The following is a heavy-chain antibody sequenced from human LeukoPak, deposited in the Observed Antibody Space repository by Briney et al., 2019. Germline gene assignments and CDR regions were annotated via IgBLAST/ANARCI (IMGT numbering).Heavy chain of an antibody. V-gene: IGHV1-46*01. Sequence: ASVKVSCKASGYTFTSYYMHWVRQAPGQGLEWMGIINPSGGSTSYAQKFQGRVTMTRDTSTSTVYMELSSLRSDDTAVYYCARVDRADYYDSSGHYYYYYYMDVWGKGTTVTVSS. D-gene: IGHD3-22*01. J-gene: IGHJ6*03. CDR1: GYTFTSYY. CDR2: INPSGGST. CDR3: ARVDRADYYDSSGHYYYYYYMDV.